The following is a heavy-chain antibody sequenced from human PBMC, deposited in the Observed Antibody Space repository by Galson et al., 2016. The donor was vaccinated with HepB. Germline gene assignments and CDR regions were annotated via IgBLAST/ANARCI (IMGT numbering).Heavy chain of an antibody. J-gene: IGHJ4*02. CDR2: IYPADSDA. D-gene: IGHD5-18*01. V-gene: IGHV5-51*01. Sequence: QSGAEVKKPGESLKISCKGSGYAFTTHWIAWVRQMPGKGLEWMGIIYPADSDARYSPSFQGQVTISADKSISTAYLQWSSLKASDTAMYYCARTHGLSFGYLYWGQGTLVAVCS. CDR1: GYAFTTHW. CDR3: ARTHGLSFGYLY.